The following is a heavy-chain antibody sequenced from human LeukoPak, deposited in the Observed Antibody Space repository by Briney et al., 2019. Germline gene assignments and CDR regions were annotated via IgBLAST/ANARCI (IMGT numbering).Heavy chain of an antibody. CDR2: IIPIFGIA. CDR3: ARVRIAAAGTLLYGMDV. CDR1: GYTFTGYY. V-gene: IGHV1-69*04. J-gene: IGHJ6*02. Sequence: GASVKVSCKASGYTFTGYYMHWVRQAPGQGLEWMGRIIPIFGIANYAQKFQGRVTITADKSTSTAYMELSSLRSEDTAVYYCARVRIAAAGTLLYGMDVWGQGTTVTVSS. D-gene: IGHD6-13*01.